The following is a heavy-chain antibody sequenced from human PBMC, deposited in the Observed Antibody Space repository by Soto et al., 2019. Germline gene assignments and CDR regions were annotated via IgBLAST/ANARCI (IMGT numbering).Heavy chain of an antibody. CDR2: ISYDGSNK. CDR3: ARACCQPRWFGDGYYYYYGMDV. CDR1: GFTFSSYA. Sequence: PGGSLRLSCAASGFTFSSYAMHWVRQAPGKGLEWVAVISYDGSNKYYADSVKGRFTISRDNSKNTLYLQMNSLRAEDTAVYYCARACCQPRWFGDGYYYYYGMDVWGQGTTVTVSS. D-gene: IGHD3-10*01. V-gene: IGHV3-30-3*01. J-gene: IGHJ6*02.